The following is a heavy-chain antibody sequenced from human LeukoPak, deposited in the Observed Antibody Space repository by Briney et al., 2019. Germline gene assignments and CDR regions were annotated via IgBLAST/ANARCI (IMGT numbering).Heavy chain of an antibody. CDR1: GYTFTSYG. CDR3: ARAYGGNDVVY. CDR2: IIPIFGTA. V-gene: IGHV1-69*05. D-gene: IGHD4/OR15-4a*01. Sequence: SVKVSCKASGYTFTSYGISWVRQAPGQGLEWMGGIIPIFGTANYAQKFQGRVTITTDESTSTAYMELSSLRSEDTAVYYCARAYGGNDVVYWGQGTLVTVSS. J-gene: IGHJ4*02.